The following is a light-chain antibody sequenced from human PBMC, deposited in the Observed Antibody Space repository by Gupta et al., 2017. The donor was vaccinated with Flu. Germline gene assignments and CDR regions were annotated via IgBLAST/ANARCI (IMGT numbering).Light chain of an antibody. V-gene: IGKV1-39*01. J-gene: IGKJ1*01. Sequence: GVRVTIACRASQSIGSYLNWYQQNPGKAPKLLIYAASIVRSGVPSRFSGIGTRTDFTLTISRLQPEDFATYYCQQSYSTLRTFGQGTKVEIK. CDR1: QSIGSY. CDR2: AAS. CDR3: QQSYSTLRT.